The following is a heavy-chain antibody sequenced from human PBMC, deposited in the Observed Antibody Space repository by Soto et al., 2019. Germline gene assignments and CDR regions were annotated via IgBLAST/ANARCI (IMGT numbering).Heavy chain of an antibody. D-gene: IGHD4-17*01. Sequence: EVQLVESGGGLVKPGGSLRLSCAASGFTFSNAWMNWVRQAPGKGLEWVGRIKNKTDGGTTDYAAPVKGRFTISRDDSKNTLYLQMNSLKTEDTAVYYCTTVDGDYVGEYFQHWGQGTLVTVSS. CDR2: IKNKTDGGTT. V-gene: IGHV3-15*07. CDR3: TTVDGDYVGEYFQH. CDR1: GFTFSNAW. J-gene: IGHJ1*01.